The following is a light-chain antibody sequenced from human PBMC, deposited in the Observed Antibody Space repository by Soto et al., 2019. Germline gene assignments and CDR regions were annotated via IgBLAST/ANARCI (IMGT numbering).Light chain of an antibody. CDR3: QQYNSYSYT. CDR1: QSISSW. V-gene: IGKV1-5*01. CDR2: DAS. Sequence: DIQMTQSPSTLSASVGERVTITCRASQSISSWLAWYQQKPGKATKLLIYDASSLESGVPSRFSGSGSGTEFTLTISILQPDDFATYYCQQYNSYSYTFGQGTKLEIK. J-gene: IGKJ2*01.